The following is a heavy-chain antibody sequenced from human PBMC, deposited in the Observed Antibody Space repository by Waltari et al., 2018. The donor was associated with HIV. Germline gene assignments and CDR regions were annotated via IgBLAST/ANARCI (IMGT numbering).Heavy chain of an antibody. V-gene: IGHV3-48*01. J-gene: IGHJ4*02. CDR1: GFTFISFS. D-gene: IGHD1-26*01. CDR3: ARDYSGTYADFDY. CDR2: ISSSGSTI. Sequence: EVQLVQSGGGLVQPGGSLRLSCAASGFTFISFSMNWGRQAPGKGLEWVSYISSSGSTIYYADSVRGRFTISRDNAKNSLYLQLNSLRAEDTAVYYCARDYSGTYADFDYWGQGTLVTVSS.